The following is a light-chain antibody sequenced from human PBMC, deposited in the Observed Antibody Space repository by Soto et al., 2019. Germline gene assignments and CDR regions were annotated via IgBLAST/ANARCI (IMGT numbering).Light chain of an antibody. J-gene: IGKJ3*01. Sequence: AIQLTQSPSSLSASVGDRVTITCRASQGISSALAWYQQKPGQAPKLLIYDASSLESGVPSRFSGSGSGTDFTLTISSLQPEDFATYYCQRFNSDTLTFGPGTKVDIK. CDR3: QRFNSDTLT. CDR2: DAS. CDR1: QGISSA. V-gene: IGKV1-13*02.